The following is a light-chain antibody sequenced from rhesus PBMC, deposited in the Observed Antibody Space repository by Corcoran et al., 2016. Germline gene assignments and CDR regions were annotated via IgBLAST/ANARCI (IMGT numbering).Light chain of an antibody. CDR1: QGISNY. CDR2: YAS. CDR3: QQHNSYPWT. J-gene: IGKJ1*01. Sequence: DIQMTQSPSSLSASVGDTVTITCRASQGISNYLAWYQQKPGKAPKPLIYYASNLESGVPSRFSCRGSGTDFTLTIRNLQTEDFAIYYCQQHNSYPWTFGQGTKVEIK. V-gene: IGKV1S14*01.